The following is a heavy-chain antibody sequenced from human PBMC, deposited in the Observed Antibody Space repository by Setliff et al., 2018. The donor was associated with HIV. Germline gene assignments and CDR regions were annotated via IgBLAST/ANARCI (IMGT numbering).Heavy chain of an antibody. CDR1: GDSITNYY. D-gene: IGHD4-17*01. CDR2: IYFTGSS. V-gene: IGHV4-59*01. J-gene: IGHJ3*01. Sequence: SETLSLTCIASGDSITNYYWSWIRQPPGKGLEWIGSIYFTGSSDNNPSLKSRVTLSVDTSKHQFSLKLSSVTAADTAVYYCARVQMAYAAFDVWGQGTMVTVSS. CDR3: ARVQMAYAAFDV.